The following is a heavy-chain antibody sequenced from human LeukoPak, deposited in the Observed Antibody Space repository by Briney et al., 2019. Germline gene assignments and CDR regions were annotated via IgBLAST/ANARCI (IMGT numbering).Heavy chain of an antibody. CDR3: ARAGFFGSVAVAGYYYYGMDV. CDR2: INSDGSST. Sequence: QPEGSLRLSCAASGFTFSSYWMHWVRQAPGKGLVWVSRINSDGSSTGYADSVKGRFTISRDNAKNTLYLQMNSLRAEDTAVYYCARAGFFGSVAVAGYYYYGMDVWGQGTTVTVSS. V-gene: IGHV3-74*01. J-gene: IGHJ6*02. D-gene: IGHD6-19*01. CDR1: GFTFSSYW.